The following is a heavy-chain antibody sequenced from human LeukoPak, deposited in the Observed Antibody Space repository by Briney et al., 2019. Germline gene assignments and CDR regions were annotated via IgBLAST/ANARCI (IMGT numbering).Heavy chain of an antibody. CDR2: INHSGST. Sequence: SETLSLTCAVYGGSFSGYYWSWIRQPPGKGLEWIGEINHSGSTNYNPSLKSRVTISVDTSKNQFSLKLSSVTAADTAVYYCARGRYCSSISCRGPIDYWGQGTLVTVSS. CDR1: GGSFSGYY. V-gene: IGHV4-34*01. CDR3: ARGRYCSSISCRGPIDY. D-gene: IGHD2-2*01. J-gene: IGHJ4*02.